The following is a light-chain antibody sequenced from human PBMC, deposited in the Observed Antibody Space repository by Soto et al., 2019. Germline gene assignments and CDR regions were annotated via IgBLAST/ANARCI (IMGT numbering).Light chain of an antibody. CDR3: NSYTNNNTFV. CDR2: EVS. CDR1: SSDVGGYNY. Sequence: QSALTQPASVSGSPGQSITISCTGTSSDVGGYNYVSWFQQHPGKAPKLMIYEVSNRPSGVSNRFSGSRSGNTASLTSSGLQSEDEAEYYCNSYTNNNTFVFGTGTKVTVL. J-gene: IGLJ1*01. V-gene: IGLV2-14*01.